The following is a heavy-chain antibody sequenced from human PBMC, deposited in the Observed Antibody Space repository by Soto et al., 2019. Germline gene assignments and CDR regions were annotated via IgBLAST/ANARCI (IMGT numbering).Heavy chain of an antibody. CDR2: IFYSGST. J-gene: IGHJ4*02. D-gene: IGHD6-19*01. CDR3: ARVGSSGWSPDY. V-gene: IGHV4-59*11. Sequence: SETLSLTCSVSGGSISGHYWTWIRQSPGKGLEWIGYIFYSGSTNYNPSLKSRVTISVDTSKNQFSLKMSSVTAADTAVYYCARVGSSGWSPDYWGRVTLVTVSS. CDR1: GGSISGHY.